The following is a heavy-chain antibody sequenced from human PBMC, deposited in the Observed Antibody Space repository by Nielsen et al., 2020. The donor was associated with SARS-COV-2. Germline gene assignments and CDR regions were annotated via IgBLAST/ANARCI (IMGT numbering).Heavy chain of an antibody. J-gene: IGHJ4*02. Sequence: GESLKISCAASGFTFSSYGMHWVRQAPGKGLEWVAVIWYDGSSKYYADSVKGQFTISRDNSKNTLYLQMNSLRAEDTAVYYCARDLLYGQDYFDYWGQGTLVTVSS. CDR2: IWYDGSSK. CDR1: GFTFSSYG. D-gene: IGHD2/OR15-2a*01. V-gene: IGHV3-33*01. CDR3: ARDLLYGQDYFDY.